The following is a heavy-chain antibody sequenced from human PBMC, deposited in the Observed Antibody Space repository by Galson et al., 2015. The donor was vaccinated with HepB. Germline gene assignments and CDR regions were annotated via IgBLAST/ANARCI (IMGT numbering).Heavy chain of an antibody. CDR3: ARRKDLLPDY. CDR1: GLTFSSDT. CDR2: ISYDGSNK. V-gene: IGHV3-30*04. Sequence: SLRLSCAVSGLTFSSDTMDWVRQAPGKGLEWVAVISYDGSNKYYAESVKGRFTISRDNSKNTLYLQMNGLRAEDTAVYYCARRKDLLPDYWGQGTLVTVSS. J-gene: IGHJ4*02. D-gene: IGHD2-15*01.